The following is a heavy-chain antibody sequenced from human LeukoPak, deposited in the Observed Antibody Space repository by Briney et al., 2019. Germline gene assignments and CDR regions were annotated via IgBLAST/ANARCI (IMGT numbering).Heavy chain of an antibody. CDR2: IYYTGST. V-gene: IGHV4-59*01. J-gene: IGHJ6*02. CDR3: ARNLRPDV. CDR1: GGSISSYY. Sequence: KPSETLSLTCTVSGGSISSYYWSWIRQPPGKGLEWIGYIYYTGSTNYNPSLNSRVTISVDTSKNQFSLKLRSVTAADTAVYYCARNLRPDVWGQGTTVTVSS.